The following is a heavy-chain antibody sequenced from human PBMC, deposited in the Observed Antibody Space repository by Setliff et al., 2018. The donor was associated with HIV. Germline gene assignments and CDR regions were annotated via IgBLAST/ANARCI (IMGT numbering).Heavy chain of an antibody. CDR1: GGSFSAYY. CDR3: ARGPRVSAAVVETPSAY. D-gene: IGHD6-19*01. Sequence: SETLSLTCAVSGGSFSAYYWTWIRQSPHKGLEWVGEIDHTGSAHYNPSLTSRVTISVDTSKNRFSLELSSVTAADTALYYCARGPRVSAAVVETPSAYWGQGTRVTVSS. J-gene: IGHJ4*02. V-gene: IGHV4-34*01. CDR2: IDHTGSA.